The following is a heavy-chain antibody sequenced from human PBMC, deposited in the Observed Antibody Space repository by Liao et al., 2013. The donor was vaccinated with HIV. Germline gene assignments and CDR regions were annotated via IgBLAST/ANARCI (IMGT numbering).Heavy chain of an antibody. CDR3: ARGRNAWQLLVLEYFQH. V-gene: IGHV4-34*01. Sequence: QVQLQESGPGLVKPSETLSLTCAVYGGSFSGYYWSWIRQPPGKGLEWIGEINHSGNTNYNPSLKSRVTISADTSKNRFSLKLTSVTAADTAVYYCARGRNAWQLLVLEYFQHWGQGTLVTVSS. J-gene: IGHJ1*01. CDR2: INHSGNT. CDR1: GGSFSGYY. D-gene: IGHD2-15*01.